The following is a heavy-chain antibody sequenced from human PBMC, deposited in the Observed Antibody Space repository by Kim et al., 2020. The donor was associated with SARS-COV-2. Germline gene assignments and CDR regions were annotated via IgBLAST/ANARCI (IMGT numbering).Heavy chain of an antibody. CDR3: ARDPSGTGFPYYFDY. D-gene: IGHD2-8*02. CDR1: GFTFSSYS. Sequence: GGSLRLSCAASGFTFSSYSMSWVRQAPGKGLEWVSSISSSSSYIYYADSVKGRFTISRDNAKNSLYLQMNSLRAEDTAVYYCARDPSGTGFPYYFDYWGQGTLVTVSS. V-gene: IGHV3-21*01. CDR2: ISSSSSYI. J-gene: IGHJ4*02.